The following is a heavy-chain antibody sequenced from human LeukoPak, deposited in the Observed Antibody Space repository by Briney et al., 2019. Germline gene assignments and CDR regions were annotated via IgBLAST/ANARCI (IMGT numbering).Heavy chain of an antibody. D-gene: IGHD3-10*01. V-gene: IGHV3-48*01. CDR1: GFTFSSYS. Sequence: GGSLRLSCAASGFTFSSYSMNWVRQAPGKGLEWVSYISSSSSTIYYADSVKGRFTISRDNAENSLYLQMNSLRAEDTAVYYCARDSFGPADAFDIWGQGTMVTVSS. J-gene: IGHJ3*02. CDR3: ARDSFGPADAFDI. CDR2: ISSSSSTI.